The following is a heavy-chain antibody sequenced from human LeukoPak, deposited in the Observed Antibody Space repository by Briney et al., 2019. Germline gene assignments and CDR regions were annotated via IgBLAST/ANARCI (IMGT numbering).Heavy chain of an antibody. Sequence: GGSLRLSCAASGFTFSSYAMSWVRQAPGKGLEWVPAISGSGGNTYYADSVKGRFTISRDNSKNTLYLQMNSLRAEDTAVYYCAKDPSLSYDSSGYYYHYWGQGTLVTVSS. CDR1: GFTFSSYA. D-gene: IGHD3-22*01. V-gene: IGHV3-23*01. J-gene: IGHJ4*02. CDR3: AKDPSLSYDSSGYYYHY. CDR2: ISGSGGNT.